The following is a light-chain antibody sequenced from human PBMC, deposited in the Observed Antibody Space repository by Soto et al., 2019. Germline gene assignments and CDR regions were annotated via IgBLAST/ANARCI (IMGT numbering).Light chain of an antibody. V-gene: IGKV3-15*01. J-gene: IGKJ1*01. CDR2: GAS. CDR3: QQYSNWPSWT. Sequence: EKVMTQSPATLSMSPGERATLSCRASQSVNNFLAWYQQKPGQAPRLLIYGASTRATSIPARFSGSGSGTEFTLTISSLQYEDFAVYYCQQYSNWPSWTFGQGTKVEVK. CDR1: QSVNNF.